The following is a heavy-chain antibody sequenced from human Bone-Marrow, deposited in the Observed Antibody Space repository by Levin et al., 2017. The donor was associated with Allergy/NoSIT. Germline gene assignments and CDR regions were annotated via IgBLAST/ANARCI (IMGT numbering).Heavy chain of an antibody. D-gene: IGHD5-18*01. CDR2: IYYSGRV. CDR1: GASISSFY. Sequence: SETLSLTCTVSGASISSFYWGWIRQAPGKGLDWIGFIYYSGRVFYSASLKSRVTISLDTSKNQFSLTLTSLSAADTAVYYCVRAVVDTAVDSWGPGSMVTVSA. CDR3: VRAVVDTAVDS. J-gene: IGHJ4*02. V-gene: IGHV4-59*01.